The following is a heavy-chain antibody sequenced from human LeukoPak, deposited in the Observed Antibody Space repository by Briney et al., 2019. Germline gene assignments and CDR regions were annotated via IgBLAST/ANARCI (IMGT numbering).Heavy chain of an antibody. CDR2: ISSRSSYI. CDR3: ARGPSGYHNT. CDR1: GFTFSNYS. Sequence: PGGPLRLSCAASGFTFSNYSMNWVRQAPGKGLEWVSSISSRSSYIFYADSVKGRFTISRDNSKNTLYLQMNSLRAEDTAVYYCARGPSGYHNTGGQGTLVTVSS. D-gene: IGHD5-12*01. J-gene: IGHJ4*02. V-gene: IGHV3-21*01.